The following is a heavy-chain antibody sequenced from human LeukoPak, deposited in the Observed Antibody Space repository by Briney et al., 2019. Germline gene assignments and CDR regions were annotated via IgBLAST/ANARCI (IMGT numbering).Heavy chain of an antibody. CDR2: IKQDGSEK. Sequence: GGSLRLSCAASGFTVSSNYMSWVRQAPGKGLEWVANIKQDGSEKYYVDSVKGRFTISRDNAKNSLYLQMNSLRAEDTAVYYCARYTTAGYSSGWYGPSFDYWGQGTLVTVSS. D-gene: IGHD6-19*01. CDR1: GFTVSSNY. J-gene: IGHJ4*02. V-gene: IGHV3-7*01. CDR3: ARYTTAGYSSGWYGPSFDY.